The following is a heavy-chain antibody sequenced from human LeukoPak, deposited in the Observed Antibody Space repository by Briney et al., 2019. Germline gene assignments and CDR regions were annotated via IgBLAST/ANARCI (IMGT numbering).Heavy chain of an antibody. CDR2: IIPIFGTA. V-gene: IGHV1-69*05. J-gene: IGHJ4*02. CDR1: GGTFSSYA. CDR3: ARGLGDYNTDWFPVSGY. Sequence: GASVKVSCKASGGTFSSYAISWVRQAPGQGLEWMGGIIPIFGTANYAQKLQGRVTMTTDTSTSTAYMELRSLRSDDTAVYYRARGLGDYNTDWFPVSGYWGQGTLVTVSS. D-gene: IGHD3-9*01.